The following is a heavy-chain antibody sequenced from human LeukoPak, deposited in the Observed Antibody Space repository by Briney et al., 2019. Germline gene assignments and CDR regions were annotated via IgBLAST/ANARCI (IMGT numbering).Heavy chain of an antibody. V-gene: IGHV1-18*01. Sequence: ASVKVSCKASGYTFTSYGISWVRQAPGQGPEWVGWISAYSGNTNYAQKLQGRVTMTTDTSTSTAYMELRSLRSDDPAVYYCARGKMTVPAAMMDFDYWGQGTLVTVSS. D-gene: IGHD2-2*01. CDR1: GYTFTSYG. J-gene: IGHJ4*02. CDR2: ISAYSGNT. CDR3: ARGKMTVPAAMMDFDY.